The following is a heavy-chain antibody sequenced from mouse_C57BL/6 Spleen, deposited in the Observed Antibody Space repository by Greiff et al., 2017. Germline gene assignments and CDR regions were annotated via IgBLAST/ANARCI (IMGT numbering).Heavy chain of an antibody. Sequence: EVKVVESGGDLVKPGGSLKLSCAASGFTFSSYGMSWVRQTPDKRLEWVATISSGGSYTYYPDSVKGGITISRDKAKNTLYLQLSSLKSEDTAMYYCGKHDGNYAWFAYWGQGALVTVSA. D-gene: IGHD2-1*01. CDR1: GFTFSSYG. J-gene: IGHJ3*01. V-gene: IGHV5-6*01. CDR2: ISSGGSYT. CDR3: GKHDGNYAWFAY.